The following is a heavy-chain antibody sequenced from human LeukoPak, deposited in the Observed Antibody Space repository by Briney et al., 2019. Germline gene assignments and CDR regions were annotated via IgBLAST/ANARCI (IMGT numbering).Heavy chain of an antibody. V-gene: IGHV3-30*02. J-gene: IGHJ6*03. CDR3: AKAPGGSSSWGWYYYYYMDV. D-gene: IGHD6-13*01. CDR2: IRYDGSDK. Sequence: GGSLRLSCAASGFTFSSYGMLWVRQAPGKGLEWVAFIRYDGSDKYYADSVKGRFTISRDNSKNTLYLQMSSLSDEDTAVYYCAKAPGGSSSWGWYYYYYMDVWGKGTTVTVSS. CDR1: GFTFSSYG.